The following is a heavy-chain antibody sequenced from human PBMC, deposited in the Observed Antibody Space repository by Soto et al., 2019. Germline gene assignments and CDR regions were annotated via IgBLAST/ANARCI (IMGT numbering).Heavy chain of an antibody. V-gene: IGHV3-21*01. CDR1: GFTFSSYS. J-gene: IGHJ6*02. CDR2: ISSSSSYI. D-gene: IGHD3-22*01. CDR3: ARGTYYYDSSGYYYLPSYYYYYGMDV. Sequence: EVQLVESGGGLVKPGGSLRLSCAASGFTFSSYSMNWVRQAPGKGLEWVSSISSSSSYIYYADSVKGRFTISRDNAKNSLYLQMNSLRAEDTAVYYCARGTYYYDSSGYYYLPSYYYYYGMDVWGQGTTVTVSS.